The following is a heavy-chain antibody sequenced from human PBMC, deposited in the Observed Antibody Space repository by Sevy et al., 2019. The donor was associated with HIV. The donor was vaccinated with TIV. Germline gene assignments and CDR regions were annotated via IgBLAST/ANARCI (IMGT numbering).Heavy chain of an antibody. D-gene: IGHD2-15*01. CDR1: GFTFGSYW. Sequence: GGSLRLSCEGSGFTFGSYWMSWVRQAPGKGLDWLANINEDGSIKTYVDSVEGRFTISRDNAKNSLYLQMNSLRAEDTAVYYCVVGRSCSVPRCYGDVWGQGTLVTVSS. V-gene: IGHV3-7*01. J-gene: IGHJ4*02. CDR3: VVGRSCSVPRCYGDV. CDR2: INEDGSIK.